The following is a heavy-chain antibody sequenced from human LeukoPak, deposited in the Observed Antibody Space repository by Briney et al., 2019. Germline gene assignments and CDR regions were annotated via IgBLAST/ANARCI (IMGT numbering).Heavy chain of an antibody. CDR1: GFTFSRYA. D-gene: IGHD2-8*01. CDR2: ISGSGDPT. J-gene: IGHJ4*02. CDR3: AKDFGDCSNGVCYGKPFDY. V-gene: IGHV3-23*01. Sequence: PGGSLRLSCAASGFTFSRYAMSWARQAPGKGLEWVSGISGSGDPTYYADPVKGRFTISRDNSKNTLYLQMNSLRAEDTAVYYCAKDFGDCSNGVCYGKPFDYWGQGTLVTASS.